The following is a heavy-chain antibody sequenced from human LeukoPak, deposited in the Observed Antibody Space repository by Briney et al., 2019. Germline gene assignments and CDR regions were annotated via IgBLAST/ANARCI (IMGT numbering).Heavy chain of an antibody. CDR1: GYTFIHFG. D-gene: IGHD2-21*02. J-gene: IGHJ4*02. V-gene: IGHV1-8*02. CDR3: ARGAPYCGGDCYFL. CDR2: ISANNGNT. Sequence: ASVKVSCKTSGYTFIHFGVSWVRQAPGQGLEWMGWISANNGNTDYAQKFQGRVTMTRNTSISTAYMELSSLRSEDTAVYYCARGAPYCGGDCYFLWGQGTLVTVSS.